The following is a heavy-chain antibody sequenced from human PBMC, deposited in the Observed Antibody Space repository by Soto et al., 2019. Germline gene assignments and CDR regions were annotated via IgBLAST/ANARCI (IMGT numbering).Heavy chain of an antibody. CDR3: ATSYGSGYRAFDS. J-gene: IGHJ4*02. CDR2: IIPIFGTA. CDR1: GGAFSSDA. D-gene: IGHD3-10*01. V-gene: IGHV1-69*06. Sequence: SVKVSCKASGGAFSSDAISWVRQAPGQELEWMGGIIPIFGTANYAQKFQGRVTMTADKSTNTAYMELRSLRSEDTAMYFCATSYGSGYRAFDSWGQGALVTVSS.